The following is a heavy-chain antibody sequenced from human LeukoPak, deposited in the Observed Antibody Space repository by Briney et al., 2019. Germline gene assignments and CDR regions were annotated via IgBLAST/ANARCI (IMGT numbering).Heavy chain of an antibody. Sequence: GGSLRLSCAASGFTFSSYGINWVRQAPGKGLEWVSYISSSGNTIYYADSVKGRFTISRDNAKNSLYLQMNSLRAEDTAVYYCAREVATSYWGQGTLVTVSS. V-gene: IGHV3-48*01. CDR2: ISSSGNTI. D-gene: IGHD5-12*01. CDR3: AREVATSY. CDR1: GFTFSSYG. J-gene: IGHJ4*02.